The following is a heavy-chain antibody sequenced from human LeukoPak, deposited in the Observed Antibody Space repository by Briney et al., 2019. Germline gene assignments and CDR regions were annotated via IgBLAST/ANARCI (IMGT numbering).Heavy chain of an antibody. Sequence: SETLSLTCTVSGYSISSGYYWGWIRQPPGKGLEWIGNIYHSGSTYYNPSLKSRVTISVDTSKNQFSLKLSSVTAADTAVYYCARDCSGGSCWASLDYWGQGTLVTVSS. CDR1: GYSISSGYY. CDR2: IYHSGST. V-gene: IGHV4-38-2*02. CDR3: ARDCSGGSCWASLDY. J-gene: IGHJ4*02. D-gene: IGHD2-15*01.